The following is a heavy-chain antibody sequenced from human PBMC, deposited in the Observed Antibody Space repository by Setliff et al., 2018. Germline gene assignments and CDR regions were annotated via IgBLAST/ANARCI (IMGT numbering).Heavy chain of an antibody. CDR3: ARPLRYSGYEYYFDY. CDR1: GFAFASHN. V-gene: IGHV3-74*01. CDR2: ISST. Sequence: PGGSLRLSCAASGFAFASHNMLWVRQAPGKGLEWVAAISSTSYADSVKGRFTISRDNAKNTLYLQMNSLRAEDTAVYYCARPLRYSGYEYYFDYWGQGTLVTVSS. D-gene: IGHD5-12*01. J-gene: IGHJ4*02.